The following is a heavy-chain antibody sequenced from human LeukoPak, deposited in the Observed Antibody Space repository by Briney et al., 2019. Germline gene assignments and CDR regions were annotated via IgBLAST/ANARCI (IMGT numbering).Heavy chain of an antibody. V-gene: IGHV4-4*07. CDR2: VLNTGTT. J-gene: IGHJ4*01. CDR3: ATGSGDFDH. Sequence: SETLSLTCTVSGASITSWYWSWLRQSAGKRLEWIGRVLNTGTTNYNPSLKSRVTMSLDTSKSQISLSMKSVTAADTAVYYCATGSGDFDHWGHGTRVTISS. CDR1: GASITSWY. D-gene: IGHD1-1*01.